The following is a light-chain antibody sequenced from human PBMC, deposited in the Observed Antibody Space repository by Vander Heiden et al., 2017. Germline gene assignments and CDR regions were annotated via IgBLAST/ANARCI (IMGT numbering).Light chain of an antibody. V-gene: IGKV4-1*01. Sequence: DIILTQSPDPLAVSLAERATINCKSSPSLLYGSNDKNSLAWYQQKPGQPPRLLIFWASTRESGVPDRFSGSGSGTDFTLTINSLQAEDVAVYYCQQCYATPYTFGQGTKLEIK. CDR1: PSLLYGSNDKNS. CDR2: WAS. CDR3: QQCYATPYT. J-gene: IGKJ2*01.